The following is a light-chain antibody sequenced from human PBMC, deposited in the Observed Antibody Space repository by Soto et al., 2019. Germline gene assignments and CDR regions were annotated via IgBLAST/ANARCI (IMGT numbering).Light chain of an antibody. CDR2: GNT. V-gene: IGLV1-40*01. Sequence: QPVLTQPPSVSGAPWQRVTISCTGSSSNIGAGYDVHWYQQLPGTAPKLLIYGNTNRPSGVPDRFSGSKSGTSASLAITGLQAEDEADYYCQSYDSSLSGYVFGTGTKVTVL. CDR1: SSNIGAGYD. CDR3: QSYDSSLSGYV. J-gene: IGLJ1*01.